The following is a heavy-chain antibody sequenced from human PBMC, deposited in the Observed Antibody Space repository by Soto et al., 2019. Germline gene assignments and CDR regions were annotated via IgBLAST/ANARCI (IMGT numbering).Heavy chain of an antibody. CDR1: GYTFTSYG. J-gene: IGHJ6*03. Sequence: ASVKVSCKASGYTFTSYGISWVRQAPGQGLEWMGWISAYNGNTNYAQKLQGRVTMTTDTSTSTAYMELRSLRSDDTAVYYCARDLDWNYSRYYYYMDVWGKGTTVTVSS. V-gene: IGHV1-18*01. D-gene: IGHD1-7*01. CDR3: ARDLDWNYSRYYYYMDV. CDR2: ISAYNGNT.